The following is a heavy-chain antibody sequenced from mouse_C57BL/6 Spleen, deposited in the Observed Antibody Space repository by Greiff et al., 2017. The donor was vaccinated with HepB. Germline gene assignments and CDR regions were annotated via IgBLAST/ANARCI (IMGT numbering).Heavy chain of an antibody. D-gene: IGHD3-2*02. Sequence: VKLMESGPELVKPGASVKISCKASGYAFSSSWMNWVKQRPGKGLEWIGRIYPGDGDTNYNGKFKGKATLTADKSSSTAYMQLSSLTSEDSAVYFCARVGTAQARYFDVWGTGTTVTVSS. CDR2: IYPGDGDT. CDR1: GYAFSSSW. J-gene: IGHJ1*03. V-gene: IGHV1-82*01. CDR3: ARVGTAQARYFDV.